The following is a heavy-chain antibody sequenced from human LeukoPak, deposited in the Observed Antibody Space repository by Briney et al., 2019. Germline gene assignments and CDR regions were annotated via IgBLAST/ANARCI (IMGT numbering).Heavy chain of an antibody. CDR2: IFSSGST. D-gene: IGHD3-22*01. CDR3: ARHYYDRSDSYSFDY. Sequence: SETLSLTCTVSGGSISGYYWSWIRQPPGKGLEWIGYIFSSGSTNYNPSLKSRVTISEDTSVNQFSLELSSVTAADTAVYYCARHYYDRSDSYSFDYWGQGTLVTVSS. J-gene: IGHJ4*02. CDR1: GGSISGYY. V-gene: IGHV4-59*08.